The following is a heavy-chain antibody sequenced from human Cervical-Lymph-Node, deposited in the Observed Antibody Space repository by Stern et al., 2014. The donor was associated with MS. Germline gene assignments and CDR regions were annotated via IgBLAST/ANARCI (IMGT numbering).Heavy chain of an antibody. CDR3: ARDQGFQLMNS. CDR2: FDHAGSA. Sequence: VHLVESGPGLVRPSGTLSLTCAVSGDSISNDNWWSWVRQPPGKGLEWIGEFDHAGSANYDPSLKSRVTISVDKSKNQFSLRLTSMTAADTAVYYCARDQGFQLMNSWGQGTLVIVSS. V-gene: IGHV4-4*02. D-gene: IGHD2-2*01. J-gene: IGHJ4*02. CDR1: GDSISNDNW.